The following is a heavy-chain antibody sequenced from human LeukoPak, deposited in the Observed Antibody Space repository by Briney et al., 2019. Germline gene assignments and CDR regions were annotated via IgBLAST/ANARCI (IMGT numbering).Heavy chain of an antibody. D-gene: IGHD7-27*01. CDR1: GASISFITYY. V-gene: IGHV4-61*02. Sequence: PSATLSLTCTVSGASISFITYYWSWIRQPAGKGLEWIGRIYTSGSTNYNPSLKSRVTISVDTSKNQFSLKLSSVTAADTAVYYCASLETGESPGPLHYYYYMDVWGKGTTVTVSS. CDR3: ASLETGESPGPLHYYYYMDV. CDR2: IYTSGST. J-gene: IGHJ6*03.